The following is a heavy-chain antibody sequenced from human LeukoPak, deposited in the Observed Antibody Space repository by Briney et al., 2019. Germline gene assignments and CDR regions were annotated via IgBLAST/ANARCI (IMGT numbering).Heavy chain of an antibody. Sequence: GRSLRLSCAASGFTFSSYAMHWVRQAPGKGLEWVAVISYDGSNKYYADSVKCRFTISRDNSKNTLYLQMNSLRAEDTAVYYCARTSTVVTPLYDYGGQGTLVTVSS. V-gene: IGHV3-30*04. CDR3: ARTSTVVTPLYDY. D-gene: IGHD4-23*01. J-gene: IGHJ4*02. CDR1: GFTFSSYA. CDR2: ISYDGSNK.